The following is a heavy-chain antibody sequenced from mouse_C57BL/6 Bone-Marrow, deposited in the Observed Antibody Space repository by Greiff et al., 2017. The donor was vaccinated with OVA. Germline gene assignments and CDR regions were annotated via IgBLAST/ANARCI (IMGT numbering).Heavy chain of an antibody. D-gene: IGHD1-1*01. CDR1: GYTFTSYW. CDR2: IYPGNSDT. V-gene: IGHV1-5*01. CDR3: AREGNYYGSSWYYFDY. J-gene: IGHJ2*01. Sequence: EVQLQESGTVLARPGASVKMSCKTSGYTFTSYWMHWVKQRPGQGLEWIGAIYPGNSDTSYNQKFKGKAKLTAVTSASTAYMELSSLTNEDSAVYYCAREGNYYGSSWYYFDYWGQGTTLTVSS.